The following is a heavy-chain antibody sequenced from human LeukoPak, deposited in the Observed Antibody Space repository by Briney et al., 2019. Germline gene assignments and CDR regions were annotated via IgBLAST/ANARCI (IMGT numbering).Heavy chain of an antibody. J-gene: IGHJ4*02. CDR1: GFTFSSYG. CDR3: ASDYYDSSGYYRETDY. CDR2: IWYDGSNK. V-gene: IGHV3-33*01. Sequence: GGSLRLSCAASGFTFSSYGMHWVRQAPGKGLEWVAVIWYDGSNKYYADSVKGQFTISRDNSKNTLYLQMNSLRAEDTAVYYCASDYYDSSGYYRETDYWGQGTLVTVSS. D-gene: IGHD3-22*01.